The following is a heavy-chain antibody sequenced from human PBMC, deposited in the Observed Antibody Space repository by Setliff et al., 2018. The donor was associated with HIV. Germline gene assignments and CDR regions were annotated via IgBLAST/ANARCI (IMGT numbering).Heavy chain of an antibody. J-gene: IGHJ4*02. D-gene: IGHD3-10*01. CDR3: ARLSLSLVRGIINSGDRFFDY. CDR2: IYYSGTT. V-gene: IGHV4-39*01. CDR1: GLSISSSTYY. Sequence: SETLSLTCTVSGLSISSSTYYWGWIRQPPGKGLEWIASIYYSGTTYYNPSLKSRVTISVDTSKNQFSLKLSSVTAADTAVYYCARLSLSLVRGIINSGDRFFDYWGQGSLVTVSS.